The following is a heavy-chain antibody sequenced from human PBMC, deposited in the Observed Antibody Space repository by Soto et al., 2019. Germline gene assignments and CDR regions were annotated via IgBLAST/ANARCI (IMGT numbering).Heavy chain of an antibody. V-gene: IGHV3-7*01. CDR2: INQDGSEK. CDR3: SRSLIS. Sequence: GGSLRLSCAASGFTFSTYWMDWVRQTPGKGLEWVANINQDGSEKNYVDSVKGRFTIYRDTAKNSLYLQMSSLPAEDSALYYCSRSLISWGQGTLVTVSS. CDR1: GFTFSTYW. D-gene: IGHD3-16*01. J-gene: IGHJ5*02.